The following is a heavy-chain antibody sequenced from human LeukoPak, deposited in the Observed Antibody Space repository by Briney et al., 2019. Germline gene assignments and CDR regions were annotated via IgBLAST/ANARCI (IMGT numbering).Heavy chain of an antibody. CDR3: ARGVSYYDSSGYLPRKNDAFDI. Sequence: SVNVSCKASGGTFSSYAISWVRQAPGQGLEWMGGIIPIFGTENYSQNFQGRVTITADESTSTAYMELSSLRSEDTAVYYCARGVSYYDSSGYLPRKNDAFDIWGQGTMVTVSS. V-gene: IGHV1-69*01. J-gene: IGHJ3*02. D-gene: IGHD3-22*01. CDR2: IIPIFGTE. CDR1: GGTFSSYA.